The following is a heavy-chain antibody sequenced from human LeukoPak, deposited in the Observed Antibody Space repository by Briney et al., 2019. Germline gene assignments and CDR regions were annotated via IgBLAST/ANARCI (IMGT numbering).Heavy chain of an antibody. V-gene: IGHV1-2*02. Sequence: GASVKVSCKTSGYTFTAYYIHWLRQAPGQGLEWMGWMNPNSGGTKYAQTFQGRVTLTRGTSISTAYLELSSLTSDDTAVYFCARQGSNSSGWYPVDDWGQGTLVTVSS. J-gene: IGHJ4*02. CDR2: MNPNSGGT. CDR3: ARQGSNSSGWYPVDD. CDR1: GYTFTAYY. D-gene: IGHD6-19*01.